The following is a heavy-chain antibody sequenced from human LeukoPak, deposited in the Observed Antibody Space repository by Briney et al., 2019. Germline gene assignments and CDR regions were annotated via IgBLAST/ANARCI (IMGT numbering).Heavy chain of an antibody. V-gene: IGHV3-30*18. CDR3: AKLWSTSRGAFDI. D-gene: IGHD1-1*01. CDR1: GFTFSNYG. Sequence: GGSLRLSCAASGFTFSNYGMHWVRQAPGKGLEWVAVISYDGSNKYYVDSVKGRFTISRDNSKSTLYLQMNSLRAEDTAVYYCAKLWSTSRGAFDIWGQGTMVTVSS. J-gene: IGHJ3*02. CDR2: ISYDGSNK.